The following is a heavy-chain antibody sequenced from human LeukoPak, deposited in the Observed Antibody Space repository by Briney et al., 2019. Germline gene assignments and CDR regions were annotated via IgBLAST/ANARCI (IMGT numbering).Heavy chain of an antibody. V-gene: IGHV4-61*01. CDR3: ARARYDESRFGEKEYYMDV. CDR1: GGSSNSDSWSWDY. J-gene: IGHJ6*03. CDR2: IYYSGST. D-gene: IGHD3-16*01. Sequence: SETLSLTCTVSGGSSNSDSWSWDYWSWIRQPPGKGLEWIGYIYYSGSTNYNPSLKSRVTMSVDTSKNQFSLKLSSVTAADTAVYYCARARYDESRFGEKEYYMDVWGKGTTVTVFS.